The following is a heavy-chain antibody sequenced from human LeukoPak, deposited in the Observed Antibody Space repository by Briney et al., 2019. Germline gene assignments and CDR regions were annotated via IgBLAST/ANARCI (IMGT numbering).Heavy chain of an antibody. CDR1: GFTFSSYA. Sequence: PGGSLRLSCAASGFTFSSYAMSWVRQAPGKGLELVSAISGSGGSTYYADSVKGRFTISRDNSKNTLYLQMNSLRAEDTAVYYCAKAFSYYYYYYMDVWGKGTTVTVSS. V-gene: IGHV3-23*01. J-gene: IGHJ6*03. CDR2: ISGSGGST. CDR3: AKAFSYYYYYYMDV.